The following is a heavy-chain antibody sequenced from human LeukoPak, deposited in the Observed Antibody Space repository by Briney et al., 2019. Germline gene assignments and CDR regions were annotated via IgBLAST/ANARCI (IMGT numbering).Heavy chain of an antibody. Sequence: PGGSLRLSCAASGFIFSRTTMNWVRQAPGKGLEWVSAISGSGGSTYYADSVKGRFTISRDNSKNTLYLQMNSLRAEDTAVYYCAKASAGTTGTDFDYWGQGTLVTVSS. CDR3: AKASAGTTGTDFDY. J-gene: IGHJ4*02. V-gene: IGHV3-23*01. D-gene: IGHD1-7*01. CDR1: GFIFSRTT. CDR2: ISGSGGST.